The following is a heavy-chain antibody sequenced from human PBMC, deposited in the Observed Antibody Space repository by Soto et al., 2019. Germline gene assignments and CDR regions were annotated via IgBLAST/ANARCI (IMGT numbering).Heavy chain of an antibody. CDR3: ARRNDYGDVFDY. J-gene: IGHJ4*02. D-gene: IGHD4-17*01. CDR1: GGSSSSYY. CDR2: IYYSGST. V-gene: IGHV4-59*08. Sequence: PSETLSLTCTVSGGSSSSYYWSWIRQPPGKGLEWIGYIYYSGSTNYNPSLKSRVTISVDTSKNQFSLKLSSVTAADTAVYYCARRNDYGDVFDYWGQGTLVTVSS.